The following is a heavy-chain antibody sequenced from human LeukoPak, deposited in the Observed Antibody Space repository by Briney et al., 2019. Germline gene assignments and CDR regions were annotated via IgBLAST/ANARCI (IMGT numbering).Heavy chain of an antibody. CDR3: ATDGYCSSTSCYPLYI. D-gene: IGHD2-2*01. CDR1: GYTFTDYY. V-gene: IGHV1-69-2*01. J-gene: IGHJ4*02. Sequence: ASVKVSCKVSGYTFTDYYMHWVQQAPGKGLEWMGLVDPEDGETIYAEKFQGRVTITADTSTDTAYMELSSLRSEETAVYYCATDGYCSSTSCYPLYIWGQGTLVTVSS. CDR2: VDPEDGET.